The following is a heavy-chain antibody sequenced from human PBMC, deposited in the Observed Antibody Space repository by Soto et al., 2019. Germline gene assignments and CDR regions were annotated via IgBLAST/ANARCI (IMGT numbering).Heavy chain of an antibody. D-gene: IGHD3-9*01. J-gene: IGHJ6*02. V-gene: IGHV1-69*13. CDR2: IIPIFCTA. CDR1: GGTFSSYA. Sequence: GASVKVSCKASGGTFSSYAISWVRQAPGQGLEWMGGIIPIFCTANYAQKFQSRVTITADESTSTAYMELSSLRSGDTAVYYCARVFTYYDILTGYYTLTYYYGMDVWGQGTTVTVSS. CDR3: ARVFTYYDILTGYYTLTYYYGMDV.